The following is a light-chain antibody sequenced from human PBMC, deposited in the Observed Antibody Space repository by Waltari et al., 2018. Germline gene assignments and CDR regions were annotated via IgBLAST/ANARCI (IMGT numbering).Light chain of an antibody. Sequence: QSALTQPPSASGSPGQSVTISCTATSGDVGSYVSWYQQHPGRAPKVLIFEVTKRPSGVPHRFSGSGSGNTASLTVSGLQAEDEADYYCSTYAGNDKLVFGGGTKVTV. CDR3: STYAGNDKLV. V-gene: IGLV2-8*01. J-gene: IGLJ3*02. CDR1: SGDVGSY. CDR2: EVT.